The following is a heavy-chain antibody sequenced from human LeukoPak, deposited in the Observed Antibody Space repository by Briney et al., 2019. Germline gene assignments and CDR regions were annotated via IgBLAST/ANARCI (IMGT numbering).Heavy chain of an antibody. V-gene: IGHV3-74*01. J-gene: IGHJ4*02. D-gene: IGHD3-16*01. CDR2: INSDGSST. CDR1: GFTFSSCW. CDR3: ARDPWGY. Sequence: PGGXLRLSCAASGFTFSSCWMHWVRQAPGKGLGWVSRINSDGSSTIYADSVKGRFTISRDNPNNTLYLQMNSLRAEDTAVYYCARDPWGYWGQGTLVTVSS.